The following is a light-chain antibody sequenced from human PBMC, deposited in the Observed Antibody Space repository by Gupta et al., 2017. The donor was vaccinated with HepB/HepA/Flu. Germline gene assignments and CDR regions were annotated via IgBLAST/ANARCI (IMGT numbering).Light chain of an antibody. J-gene: IGLJ2*01. CDR2: QDR. V-gene: IGLV3-1*01. Sequence: SYELPQPPSVSVSPGQTASITCSGDKLGEKYACWYQQKPGQSPVVLMYQDRKRPSGIPERFSGSNSGNTATLTISGTQAMDEADYFCQAWDSNTAIFGGGTKLTVL. CDR1: KLGEKY. CDR3: QAWDSNTAI.